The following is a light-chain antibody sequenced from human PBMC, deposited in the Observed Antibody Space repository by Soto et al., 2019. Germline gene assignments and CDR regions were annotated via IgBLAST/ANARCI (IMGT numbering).Light chain of an antibody. CDR2: DAS. V-gene: IGKV1-5*01. Sequence: DIQMTQSPSTLSASVGDTVTITCRASQSISSWLAWYQQKPGKAPKLLIYDASSLESGVPSRFSGSGSGTEFTLTISSLQPDDFATYYCQQYNSYSQTCGQGTKGDIK. CDR3: QQYNSYSQT. J-gene: IGKJ1*01. CDR1: QSISSW.